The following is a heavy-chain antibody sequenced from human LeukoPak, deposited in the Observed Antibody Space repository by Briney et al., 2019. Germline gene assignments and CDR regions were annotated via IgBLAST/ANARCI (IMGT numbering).Heavy chain of an antibody. D-gene: IGHD3-3*01. CDR3: AREPPPRITIFGVVNH. CDR1: GGSFSGYY. Sequence: SETLSLTCAVYGGSFSGYYWSWIRQPAGKGLEWIGRIYTSGSTNYNPSLKSRVTISVDTSKNQFSLKLSSVTAADTAVYYCAREPPPRITIFGVVNHWGQGTLVTVSS. CDR2: IYTSGST. J-gene: IGHJ5*02. V-gene: IGHV4-4*07.